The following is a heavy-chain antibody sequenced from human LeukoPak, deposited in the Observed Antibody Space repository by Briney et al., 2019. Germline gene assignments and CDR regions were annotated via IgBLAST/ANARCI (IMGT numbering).Heavy chain of an antibody. D-gene: IGHD6-13*01. V-gene: IGHV3-30*04. CDR3: ARGAAGSFRGAFDI. Sequence: GESLRLSCAASGFTFSSYAMHWVRQASGKGLEWVAVISYDGSNKYYAGSVKGRFTISRDNSKNTLYLQMNSLRAEDTAVYYCARGAAGSFRGAFDIWGQGTMVTVSS. CDR2: ISYDGSNK. CDR1: GFTFSSYA. J-gene: IGHJ3*02.